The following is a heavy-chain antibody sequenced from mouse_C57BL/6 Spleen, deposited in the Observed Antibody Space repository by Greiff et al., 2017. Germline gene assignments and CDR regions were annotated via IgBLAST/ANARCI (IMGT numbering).Heavy chain of an antibody. CDR2: INYDGSST. J-gene: IGHJ2*01. V-gene: IGHV5-16*01. CDR1: GFTFSDYY. CDR3: AREGPAGDYFDY. Sequence: EVNVVESEGGLVQPGSSMKLSCTASGFTFSDYYMAWVRQVPEKGLEWVANINYDGSSTYYLDSLKSRFIISRDNAKNILYLQMSSLKSEDTATYYGAREGPAGDYFDYWGQGTTLTVSS. D-gene: IGHD3-3*01.